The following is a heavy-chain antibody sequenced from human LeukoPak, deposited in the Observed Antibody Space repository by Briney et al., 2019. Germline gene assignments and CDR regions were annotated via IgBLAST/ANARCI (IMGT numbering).Heavy chain of an antibody. Sequence: GGSLRLSCAASGFTFSSYAMSWVRQAPGKGLEWVSAISGSGGSTYYADSVKGRFTISRDNSKNTLYLQMNRLRVEDAAVYYCARAPVTSCRGAFCYPFDYWGQGTLVTVSS. D-gene: IGHD2-15*01. J-gene: IGHJ4*02. CDR1: GFTFSSYA. CDR3: ARAPVTSCRGAFCYPFDY. V-gene: IGHV3-23*01. CDR2: ISGSGGST.